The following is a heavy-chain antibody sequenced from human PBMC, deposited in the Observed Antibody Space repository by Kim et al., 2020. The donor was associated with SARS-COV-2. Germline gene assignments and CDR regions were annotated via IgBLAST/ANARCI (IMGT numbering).Heavy chain of an antibody. D-gene: IGHD1-1*01. V-gene: IGHV3-48*02. CDR3: ARDTGTAFDI. Sequence: TIYYADAVKGRFTISRDNAKNSLYLQMNSLRDEDTAVYYCARDTGTAFDIWGQGTMVTVSS. J-gene: IGHJ3*02. CDR2: TI.